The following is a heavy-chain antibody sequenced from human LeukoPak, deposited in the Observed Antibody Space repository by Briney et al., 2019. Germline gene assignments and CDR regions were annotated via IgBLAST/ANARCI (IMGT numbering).Heavy chain of an antibody. J-gene: IGHJ3*02. CDR2: MNPNRGHT. CDR3: ARGGDYSDAFDI. CDR1: GYTFTAYD. D-gene: IGHD4-17*01. V-gene: IGHV1-8*03. Sequence: ASVKVSCKASGYTFTAYDLNWVRQATGQGLEWMGWMNPNRGHTGYAQKFQGRVTITRNTSISTADVELSSLRSEDTAVYYCARGGDYSDAFDIWGQGTMVTVSS.